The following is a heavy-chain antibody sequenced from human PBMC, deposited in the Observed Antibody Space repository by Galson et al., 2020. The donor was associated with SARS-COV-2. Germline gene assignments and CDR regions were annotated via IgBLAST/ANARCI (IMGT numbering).Heavy chain of an antibody. V-gene: IGHV3-30*04. CDR2: ISYDGRNK. CDR1: GFIFSGYA. J-gene: IGHJ6*02. CDR3: ERDRGHSNRITYYYSGVDA. D-gene: IGHD4-4*01. Sequence: TGGSLRLSCAASGFIFSGYAMHWVRQAPGKGLEWMAMISYDGRNKYYSDSVKDLFTISRDNSKNTFYLQMNSLTDGDTAVYYCERDRGHSNRITYYYSGVDAWGHGTTLTVSS.